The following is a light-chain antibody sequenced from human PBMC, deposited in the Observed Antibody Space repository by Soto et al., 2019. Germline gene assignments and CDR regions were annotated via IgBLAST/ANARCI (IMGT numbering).Light chain of an antibody. J-gene: IGKJ1*01. CDR2: EVS. CDR1: QSLLHSDGKTY. Sequence: DIVMTQSPLSLPVTPGEPASISCKSSQSLLHSDGKTYFYWYVQKAGQAPQPLIYEVSNRFSGVPERFSGSGSRTDFTLTISGLQPEDFAVYYCQQYGTSPGTFGQGTKVDI. V-gene: IGKV2D-29*01. CDR3: QQYGTSPGT.